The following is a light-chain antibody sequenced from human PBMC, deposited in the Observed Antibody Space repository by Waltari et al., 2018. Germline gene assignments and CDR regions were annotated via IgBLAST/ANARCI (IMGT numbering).Light chain of an antibody. J-gene: IGLJ3*02. V-gene: IGLV3-21*02. CDR3: HVWDGKTVM. CDR1: NIGGRS. CDR2: LDS. Sequence: SSVLTQAPSVSVAPGQTATVTCGGDNIGGRSVHWYPQRPGRAPVLVVYLDSDRPSGIPDRFSGSKSGNAATLTISRVEAGDEADYYCHVWDGKTVMFGGGTKLTVL.